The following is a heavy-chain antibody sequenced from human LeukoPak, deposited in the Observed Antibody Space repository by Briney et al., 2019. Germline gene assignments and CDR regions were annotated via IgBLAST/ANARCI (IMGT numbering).Heavy chain of an antibody. D-gene: IGHD4-17*01. Sequence: SVKVSCKASGFTFTSSAMQWVRQARGQCLEWIGWIVVGSGNTNYAQKFQERVTITRDMSTSTAYMELSSLRSEDTAVYYCAALPTTVTRPDNWFDPWGQGTLVTVSS. CDR1: GFTFTSSA. V-gene: IGHV1-58*02. CDR2: IVVGSGNT. J-gene: IGHJ5*02. CDR3: AALPTTVTRPDNWFDP.